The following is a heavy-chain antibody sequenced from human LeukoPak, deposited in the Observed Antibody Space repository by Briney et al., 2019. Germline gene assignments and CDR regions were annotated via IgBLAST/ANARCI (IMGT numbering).Heavy chain of an antibody. CDR3: ARTYYDFWSGYHRDDAFDI. V-gene: IGHV3-15*01. J-gene: IGHJ3*02. CDR2: IKSKTDGGTT. Sequence: GGSLRLSCAASGFTFSNAWMSWVRQAPGKGLEWVGRIKSKTDGGTTDYAAPVKGRFTISRDDSKNTLYLQMNSLKTEDTAVYYCARTYYDFWSGYHRDDAFDIWGQGTMVTVSS. CDR1: GFTFSNAW. D-gene: IGHD3-3*01.